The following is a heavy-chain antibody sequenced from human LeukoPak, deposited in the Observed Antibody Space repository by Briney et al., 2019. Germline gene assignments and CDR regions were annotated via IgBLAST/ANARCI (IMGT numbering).Heavy chain of an antibody. V-gene: IGHV1-2*02. CDR3: TRDYFDSSGSYYFDY. J-gene: IGHJ4*02. D-gene: IGHD3-22*01. Sequence: ASVKVSCKASGYTFTGYPMHWLRQAPGQGLERMGWINPNRGGTKYVQKFQGRVTMTRDTSINTAYMELSRLRSDDTAVYYCTRDYFDSSGSYYFDYWGQGTLVTVSS. CDR2: INPNRGGT. CDR1: GYTFTGYP.